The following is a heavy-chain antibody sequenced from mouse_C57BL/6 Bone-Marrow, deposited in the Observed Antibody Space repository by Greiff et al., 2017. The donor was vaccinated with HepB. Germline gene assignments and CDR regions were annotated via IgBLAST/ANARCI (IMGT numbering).Heavy chain of an antibody. D-gene: IGHD1-1*01. J-gene: IGHJ2*01. Sequence: QVQLQQPGAELVKPGASVKLSCKASGYTFTSYWMHWVKQRPGQGLEWIGMIHPNSGSTNYNEKFKSKATLTVDKSSSTAYMQLSSLTSEDSAVYYCARSSITTVVEGYYFDYWGQGTTLTVSS. CDR2: IHPNSGST. CDR3: ARSSITTVVEGYYFDY. CDR1: GYTFTSYW. V-gene: IGHV1-64*01.